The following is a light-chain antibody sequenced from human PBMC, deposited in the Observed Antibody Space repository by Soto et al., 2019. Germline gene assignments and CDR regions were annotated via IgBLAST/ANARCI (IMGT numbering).Light chain of an antibody. Sequence: DIQMTQSPSSLSASVGDRVTITCRASQSISSYLNWYQLKPGKAPNLLIYAASSLQGGVPSRFSGSGSGTEFTLTISSLQPEYFATYYCQQSYSTPPTFGQGTNLEIK. J-gene: IGKJ2*01. V-gene: IGKV1-39*01. CDR1: QSISSY. CDR3: QQSYSTPPT. CDR2: AAS.